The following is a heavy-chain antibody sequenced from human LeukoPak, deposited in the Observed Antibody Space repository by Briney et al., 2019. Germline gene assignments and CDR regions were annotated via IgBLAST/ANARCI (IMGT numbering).Heavy chain of an antibody. V-gene: IGHV4-59*01. CDR2: IYYSGST. CDR3: AKDQKQWLKDY. Sequence: SETLSLTCTVSGGSISSYYWSWIRQPPGKGLEWIGYIYYSGSTNYNPSLKSRVTISVDTSKNQFSLKLSSVTAADTAVYYCAKDQKQWLKDYWGQGTLVTVSS. J-gene: IGHJ4*02. CDR1: GGSISSYY. D-gene: IGHD6-19*01.